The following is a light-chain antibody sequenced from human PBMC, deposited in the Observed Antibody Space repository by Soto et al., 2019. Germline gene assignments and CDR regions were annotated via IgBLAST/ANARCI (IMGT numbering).Light chain of an antibody. V-gene: IGKV3-20*01. Sequence: EIVLTQSPDILSLSPGDRATLSCRASQSVSSDFLVWYQQKPGQAPRLLIYGASSRATGIRDRFSGSGSGTDFILTIIRLEPEDFAVYYCQHYDNTPPSVTFGPGTKVDIK. J-gene: IGKJ3*01. CDR3: QHYDNTPPSVT. CDR1: QSVSSDF. CDR2: GAS.